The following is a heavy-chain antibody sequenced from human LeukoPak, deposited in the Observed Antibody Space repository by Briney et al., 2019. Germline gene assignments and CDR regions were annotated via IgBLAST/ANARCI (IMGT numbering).Heavy chain of an antibody. CDR1: GYTFTSYG. Sequence: ASVKVSCKASGYTFTSYGISWVRQAPGQGLEWMGWISAYNGNTNYAQKLQGRVTMTTDTSTSTAYMELRGLRSDDTAVYYCARRDSSGYIYPKNFFDYWGQGTLVTVSS. CDR3: ARRDSSGYIYPKNFFDY. J-gene: IGHJ4*02. V-gene: IGHV1-18*01. D-gene: IGHD3-22*01. CDR2: ISAYNGNT.